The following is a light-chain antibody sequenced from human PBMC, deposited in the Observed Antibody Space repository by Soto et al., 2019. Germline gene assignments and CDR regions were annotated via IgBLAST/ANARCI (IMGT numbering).Light chain of an antibody. CDR2: AAS. CDR1: QSIRSH. CDR3: QQSFSSPCT. V-gene: IGKV1-39*01. J-gene: IGKJ3*01. Sequence: DIQMTQSPASLSASVGDRVSITCRASQSIRSHLNWYQHKPGKAPKVLIYAASSLQGGVPSRFSGSGSGTDFTLTIKSLQPEYFATYYCQQSFSSPCTFGPGTKVDVK.